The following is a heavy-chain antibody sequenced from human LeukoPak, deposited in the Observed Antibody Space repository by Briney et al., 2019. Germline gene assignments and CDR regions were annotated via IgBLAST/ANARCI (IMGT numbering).Heavy chain of an antibody. J-gene: IGHJ3*02. CDR1: GGSISSGYYY. Sequence: SETLSLTCTVPGGSISSGYYYWNWIRQPAGKGLEWIGRIYTSGGTNYNPSLKSRVTISPDTSKNQCSLKLTSVTAADTAVYYCARGTNGFDIWGQGTMVTVSS. CDR2: IYTSGGT. V-gene: IGHV4-61*02. CDR3: ARGTNGFDI. D-gene: IGHD3/OR15-3a*01.